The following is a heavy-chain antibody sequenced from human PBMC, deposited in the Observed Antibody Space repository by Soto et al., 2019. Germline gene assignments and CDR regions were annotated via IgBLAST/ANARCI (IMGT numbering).Heavy chain of an antibody. D-gene: IGHD2-8*01. J-gene: IGHJ6*02. V-gene: IGHV1-2*04. CDR3: ARGDSTDCSNGVCSFFYNHDMDV. CDR2: INPKSGGT. Sequence: GSVKVSCKASGYSFTDYHIHWVRQAPGQGLEWLGRINPKSGGTSTAQKFQGWVTMTTDTSISTASMELTRLTSDDTAIYYCARGDSTDCSNGVCSFFYNHDMDVWGQGTTVTVSS. CDR1: GYSFTDYH.